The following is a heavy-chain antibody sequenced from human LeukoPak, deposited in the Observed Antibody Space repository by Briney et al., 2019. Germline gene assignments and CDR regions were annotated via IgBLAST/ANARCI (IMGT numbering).Heavy chain of an antibody. Sequence: ASVKVSCKASGYTFTSYGISWVRQAPGQGLEWMGGIIPIFGTANYAQKLQGRVTITTDESTSTAYMELSSLRSEDTAVYYCARGRSYGDYALFAYWGQGTLVTVSS. D-gene: IGHD4-17*01. J-gene: IGHJ4*02. CDR2: IIPIFGTA. CDR1: GYTFTSYG. CDR3: ARGRSYGDYALFAY. V-gene: IGHV1-69*05.